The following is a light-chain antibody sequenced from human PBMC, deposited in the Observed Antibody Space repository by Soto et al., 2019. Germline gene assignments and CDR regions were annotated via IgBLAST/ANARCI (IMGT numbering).Light chain of an antibody. Sequence: QSALTQPASVSGSPGQSITISCTGTSSDVGSYNLVSWYQQHPGKAPKLMIYEVSKRPSGVSNRFSGSKSGNTASLTISGLQAEDEADYYCCSYAGSSTLLFGGGTQVTVL. CDR2: EVS. V-gene: IGLV2-23*02. CDR3: CSYAGSSTLL. CDR1: SSDVGSYNL. J-gene: IGLJ2*01.